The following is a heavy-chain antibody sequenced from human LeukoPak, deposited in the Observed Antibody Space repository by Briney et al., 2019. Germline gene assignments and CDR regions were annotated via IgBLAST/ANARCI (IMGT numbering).Heavy chain of an antibody. CDR2: INPDSGGT. CDR3: ARYRGRVGAPKESFEI. V-gene: IGHV1-2*02. J-gene: IGHJ3*02. CDR1: GYTFTSYG. D-gene: IGHD1-26*01. Sequence: ASVKVSCEASGYTFTSYGISWVRQAPGQGLEWMGSINPDSGGTNYAQKFQGRVTMTRDTSISTAYMELSRLRSDDTAVYYCARYRGRVGAPKESFEIWGQGTMVTVSS.